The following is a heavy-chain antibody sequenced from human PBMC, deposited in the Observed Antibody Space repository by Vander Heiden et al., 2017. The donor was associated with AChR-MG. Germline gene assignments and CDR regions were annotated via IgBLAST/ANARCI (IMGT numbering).Heavy chain of an antibody. V-gene: IGHV3-48*03. Sequence: EVQLVESGGGLVQPGGSLSLSCAASGFPFSSYEMNWVRQAPGKGLEWVSYISSSGSTIYYADSVKGRFTISRDNAKNSLYLQMNSLRAEDTAVYYCARRGVVAATRRGPVDPWGQGTLVTVSS. J-gene: IGHJ5*02. D-gene: IGHD2-15*01. CDR2: ISSSGSTI. CDR1: GFPFSSYE. CDR3: ARRGVVAATRRGPVDP.